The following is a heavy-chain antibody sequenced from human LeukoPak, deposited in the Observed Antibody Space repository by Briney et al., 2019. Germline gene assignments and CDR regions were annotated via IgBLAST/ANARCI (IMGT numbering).Heavy chain of an antibody. CDR2: ISFEGSQK. J-gene: IGHJ4*02. CDR1: GFTFSSYG. V-gene: IGHV3-30*18. Sequence: PGGSLRLSCAASGFTFSSYGIHWVRQAPGKGLEWVAVISFEGSQKYYADSVKGLFTIARDNSRNTVDLHMNSLSGEDTAVYYCAKGSAGTYFDYWGQGTLVTVSS. D-gene: IGHD6-13*01. CDR3: AKGSAGTYFDY.